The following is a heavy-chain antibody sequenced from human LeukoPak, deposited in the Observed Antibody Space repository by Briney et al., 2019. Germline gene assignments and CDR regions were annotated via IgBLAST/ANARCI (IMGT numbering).Heavy chain of an antibody. J-gene: IGHJ5*02. CDR2: IKQDGSEK. D-gene: IGHD3-10*01. CDR1: GFTFSSYW. CDR3: ASLGSGSYRFDP. V-gene: IGHV3-7*03. Sequence: GGSLRLSCAASGFTFSSYWMSWVRQAPGKGLEWVANIKQDGSEKYYVDSVKGRFTISRDNAKNSLYLQMNSLRAEVTAVYYCASLGSGSYRFDPWGQGTLVTVSS.